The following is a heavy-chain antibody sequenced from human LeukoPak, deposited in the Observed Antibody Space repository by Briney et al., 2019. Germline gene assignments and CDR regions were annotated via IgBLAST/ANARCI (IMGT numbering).Heavy chain of an antibody. V-gene: IGHV3-53*01. CDR1: GFTFSDYY. Sequence: GSLRLSCAASGFTFSDYYMSWIRQAPGKGLEWVSVIYSGGSTYYADSVKGRFTISRDDSKNTLYLQMNSLRAEDTAVYYCASRDGYNYNWGQGTLVIVSS. CDR3: ASRDGYNYN. D-gene: IGHD5-24*01. CDR2: IYSGGST. J-gene: IGHJ4*02.